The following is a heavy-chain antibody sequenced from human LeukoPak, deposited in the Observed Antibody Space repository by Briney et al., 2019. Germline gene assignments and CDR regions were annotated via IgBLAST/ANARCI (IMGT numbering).Heavy chain of an antibody. Sequence: GGSLRLSCAASAFTFSTYSMNWVRQAPGKGLEWVSSISSSSLYIYYADSVKGRFTISRDNAKNSLYLQMNSLRAEDTAVYYCASEHSGNYYRPFDYWGQGTLVTVSS. J-gene: IGHJ4*02. CDR2: ISSSSLYI. CDR1: AFTFSTYS. CDR3: ASEHSGNYYRPFDY. D-gene: IGHD1-26*01. V-gene: IGHV3-21*01.